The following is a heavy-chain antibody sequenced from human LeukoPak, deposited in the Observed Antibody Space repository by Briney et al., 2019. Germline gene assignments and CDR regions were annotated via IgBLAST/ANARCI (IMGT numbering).Heavy chain of an antibody. Sequence: GGSLRLSCAASGFTFGSYSMTWVRQAPGKGLEWVSSISSSSSYIYYADSVKGRFTISRDNAKNSLYLQMNSLRAEDTAVYYCARSTLYSSSWYEGYYFDYWGQGTLVTVSS. D-gene: IGHD6-13*01. V-gene: IGHV3-21*01. CDR2: ISSSSSYI. CDR3: ARSTLYSSSWYEGYYFDY. J-gene: IGHJ4*02. CDR1: GFTFGSYS.